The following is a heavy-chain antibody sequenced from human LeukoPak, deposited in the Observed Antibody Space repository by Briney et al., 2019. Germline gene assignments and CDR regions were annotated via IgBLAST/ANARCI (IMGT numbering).Heavy chain of an antibody. D-gene: IGHD3-22*01. CDR2: FDPEDGET. J-gene: IGHJ1*01. CDR1: GYTLTELS. CDR3: ATELNSSGYYTFFQH. Sequence: GASVKVSCKVSGYTLTELSMHWVRQAPGKGLEWMGGFDPEDGETIYAQKFQGRVTMTEDTSTDTAYMELSSLRSEDTAVYYCATELNSSGYYTFFQHWGQGTLVTVSS. V-gene: IGHV1-24*01.